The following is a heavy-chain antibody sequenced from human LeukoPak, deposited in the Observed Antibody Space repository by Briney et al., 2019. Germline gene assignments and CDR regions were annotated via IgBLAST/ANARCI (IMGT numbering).Heavy chain of an antibody. V-gene: IGHV4-34*01. D-gene: IGHD3-10*01. CDR2: INNSGST. Sequence: SETLSLTCAVYGGSFSGYYWSWIRQPPGKGLEWIGEINNSGSTNYNQSLKSRVTISVDTSKNQFSLKLSSVTAADTAVYYCARGALLWFGDSLNWFDPWGQGTLVTVSS. CDR1: GGSFSGYY. CDR3: ARGALLWFGDSLNWFDP. J-gene: IGHJ5*02.